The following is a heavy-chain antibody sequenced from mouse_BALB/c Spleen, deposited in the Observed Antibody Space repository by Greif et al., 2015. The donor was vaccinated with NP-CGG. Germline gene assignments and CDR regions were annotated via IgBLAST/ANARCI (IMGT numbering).Heavy chain of an antibody. D-gene: IGHD2-2*01. CDR2: IDPENGDT. CDR3: NAYGYDGRADY. CDR1: GFNIKDYY. J-gene: IGHJ2*01. Sequence: EVQLQQSGAELVRSGASVKLSCTASGFNIKDYYMHWVKQRPEQGLEWIGWIDPENGDTEYAPKFQGKATMTADTSSNTAYLQLSSLTSEDTAVYYCNAYGYDGRADYWGQGTTLTVSS. V-gene: IGHV14-4*02.